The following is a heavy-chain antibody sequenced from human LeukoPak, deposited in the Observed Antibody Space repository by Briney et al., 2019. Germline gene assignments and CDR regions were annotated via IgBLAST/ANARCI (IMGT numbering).Heavy chain of an antibody. Sequence: GASVKVSCKVSGYTLTELSMHWVRQAPGKGLEWMGGFDPEDGETIYAQKFQGRVTMTEDTSTDTAYMELSSLRSEDTAVYYCATVLYYYYGMDVWGQGTTVTASS. J-gene: IGHJ6*02. CDR2: FDPEDGET. V-gene: IGHV1-24*01. CDR1: GYTLTELS. CDR3: ATVLYYYYGMDV.